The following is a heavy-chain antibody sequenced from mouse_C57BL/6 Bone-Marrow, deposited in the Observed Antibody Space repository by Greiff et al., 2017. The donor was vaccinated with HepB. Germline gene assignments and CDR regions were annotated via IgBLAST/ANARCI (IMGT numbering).Heavy chain of an antibody. D-gene: IGHD1-1*01. V-gene: IGHV1-18*01. CDR3: ARRFHYYGSSYWYFDV. Sequence: VQLKQSGPELVKPGASVKIPCKASGYTFTDYNMDWVKQSHGKSLEWIGDINPNNGGTIYNQKFKGKATLTVDKSSSTAYMELRSLTSEDTAVYYCARRFHYYGSSYWYFDVWGTGTTVTVSS. CDR1: GYTFTDYN. CDR2: INPNNGGT. J-gene: IGHJ1*03.